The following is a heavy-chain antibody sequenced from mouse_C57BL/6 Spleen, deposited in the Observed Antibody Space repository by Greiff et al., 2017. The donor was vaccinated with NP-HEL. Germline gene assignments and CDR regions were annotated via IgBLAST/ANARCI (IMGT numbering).Heavy chain of an antibody. CDR1: GYTFTSYW. V-gene: IGHV1-7*01. CDR2: INPSSGYT. CDR3: ARFEDGAAY. J-gene: IGHJ3*01. D-gene: IGHD1-1*02. Sequence: VQLQQSGAELAKPGASVKLSCKASGYTFTSYWMHWVKQRPGQGLEWIGYINPSSGYTKYNQKFKDKATLTADKYSSTAYMQLSSLTYEDSAVYYCARFEDGAAYWGQGTLVTVSA.